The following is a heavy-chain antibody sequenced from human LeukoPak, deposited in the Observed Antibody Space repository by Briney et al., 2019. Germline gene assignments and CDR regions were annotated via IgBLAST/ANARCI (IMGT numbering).Heavy chain of an antibody. Sequence: ASVKVSCKASGGTFSSYAISWVRQAPGQGLEWMGGIIPIFGTANYAQKFQGRVTITADESTSTAYMELSSLRSEDTAVYYCARRRRDGYNFYLDFWGQGSLVAVSS. CDR3: ARRRRDGYNFYLDF. V-gene: IGHV1-69*13. J-gene: IGHJ4*02. CDR1: GGTFSSYA. D-gene: IGHD5-24*01. CDR2: IIPIFGTA.